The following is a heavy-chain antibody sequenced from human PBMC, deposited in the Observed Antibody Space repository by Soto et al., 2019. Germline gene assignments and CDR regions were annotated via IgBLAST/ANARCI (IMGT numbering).Heavy chain of an antibody. CDR1: GFTFNDYA. D-gene: IGHD6-13*01. CDR3: AKDSHGGSWYRPDY. CDR2: ISWNSGSI. V-gene: IGHV3-9*01. Sequence: EVQLVESGGGLVQPGRSLRLSCAASGFTFNDYAMHWVRQAPGKGLEWVSGISWNSGSIAYADSVRGRFTISRDNAKNSRYLQLNSLRAEDTALYYCAKDSHGGSWYRPDYWGQGTLVTVSS. J-gene: IGHJ4*02.